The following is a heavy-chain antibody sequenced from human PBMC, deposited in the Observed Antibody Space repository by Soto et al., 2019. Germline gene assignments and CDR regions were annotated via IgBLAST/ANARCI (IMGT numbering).Heavy chain of an antibody. CDR2: IYHSGST. Sequence: QLQLQESGSGLVKPSQTLSLTCAVSGGSISSGGYSWSWIRQPPGKGLEWIGYIYHSGSTYYNPSPXTXXTISVDRSTNQFSLKLSSVTAADPAVYYCARVPDRWGQGTLVTVSS. J-gene: IGHJ5*02. D-gene: IGHD2-2*01. CDR3: ARVPDR. V-gene: IGHV4-30-2*01. CDR1: GGSISSGGYS.